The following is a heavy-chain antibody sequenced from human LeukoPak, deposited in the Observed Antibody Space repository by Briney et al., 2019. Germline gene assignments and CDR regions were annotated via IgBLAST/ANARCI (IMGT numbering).Heavy chain of an antibody. CDR1: GFTFSNYA. Sequence: QAGRSLRLSCAVSGFTFSNYAMHWVRQAPGKGLEWVTVISYNGSNKSYADSVKGRFTISRDNSKNTLYLQMNSLRAEDTAIYYCAKDYITVAALSGDFDYWGQGTLVTVSS. CDR2: ISYNGSNK. D-gene: IGHD6-19*01. CDR3: AKDYITVAALSGDFDY. J-gene: IGHJ4*02. V-gene: IGHV3-30*04.